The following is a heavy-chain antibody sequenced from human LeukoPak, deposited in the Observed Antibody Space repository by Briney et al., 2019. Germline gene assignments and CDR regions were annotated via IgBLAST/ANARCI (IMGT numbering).Heavy chain of an antibody. D-gene: IGHD3-10*01. Sequence: ASVKVSCKASGYTFTSYDINWVRQATGQGLEWMGWMNPNSGNTGYAQKFQGRVTITRNTSTSTAYMELRSLRSDDTVVYYCARVDMVRGVITGGVRWGQGTLVTVSS. CDR2: MNPNSGNT. V-gene: IGHV1-8*03. J-gene: IGHJ4*02. CDR1: GYTFTSYD. CDR3: ARVDMVRGVITGGVR.